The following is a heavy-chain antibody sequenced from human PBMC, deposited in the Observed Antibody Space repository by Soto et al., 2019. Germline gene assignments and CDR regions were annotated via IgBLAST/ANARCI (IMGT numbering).Heavy chain of an antibody. V-gene: IGHV3-74*01. CDR3: VTGWSEY. D-gene: IGHD2-15*01. Sequence: EVQLVESGGGLVQPGGSLRLSCVVSEFTFSSSWMHWVRQGPGKGLVWVSRMNSDGCIINYADSVKGRFTTSRDNAKNMLYMQMTGLRAEDTALYYCVTGWSEYWGRGTLVTVSS. CDR1: EFTFSSSW. CDR2: MNSDGCII. J-gene: IGHJ4*02.